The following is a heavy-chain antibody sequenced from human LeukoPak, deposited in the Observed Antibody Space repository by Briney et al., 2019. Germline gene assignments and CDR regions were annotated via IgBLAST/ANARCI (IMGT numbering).Heavy chain of an antibody. J-gene: IGHJ4*02. V-gene: IGHV3-30*03. CDR2: ISYDGSNK. Sequence: PGGSLRLSCAASGFTFSSYGMHWVRQAPGKGLEWVAVISYDGSNKYYADSVKGRFTISRDNSRNTLVLQMNSLRAEDTAVYYCARDLSERYSTDYWGQGTLVTVSS. CDR1: GFTFSSYG. CDR3: ARDLSERYSTDY. D-gene: IGHD1-26*01.